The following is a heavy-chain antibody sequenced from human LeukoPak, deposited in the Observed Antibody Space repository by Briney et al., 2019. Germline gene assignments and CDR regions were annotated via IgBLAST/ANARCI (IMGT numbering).Heavy chain of an antibody. D-gene: IGHD6-13*01. Sequence: ASVKVSCKASGCTFTSYDIDWVRQATGQGLEWMGWVNPNSGNTGYAQKFQGRVTMTRNTSISTAYMELSSLRSEDTAVYYCARAGVVAAAGNYYYYYGMDVWGQGTTVTVSS. CDR1: GCTFTSYD. CDR2: VNPNSGNT. V-gene: IGHV1-8*01. CDR3: ARAGVVAAAGNYYYYYGMDV. J-gene: IGHJ6*02.